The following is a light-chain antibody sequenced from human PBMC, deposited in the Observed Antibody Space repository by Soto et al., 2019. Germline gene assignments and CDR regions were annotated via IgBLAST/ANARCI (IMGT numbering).Light chain of an antibody. CDR2: WAS. J-gene: IGKJ2*01. CDR3: QQYYSVPYT. Sequence: DIVMTQSPDSLAVSLGERATINCKSSQSVLYSSNNKNYLAWYQQKPGQPPKLLIYWASTRESGVPDRFSGSGSGTDFTLTSSSLHAEDVADYYCQQYYSVPYTFGQGTKMEIK. CDR1: QSVLYSSNNKNY. V-gene: IGKV4-1*01.